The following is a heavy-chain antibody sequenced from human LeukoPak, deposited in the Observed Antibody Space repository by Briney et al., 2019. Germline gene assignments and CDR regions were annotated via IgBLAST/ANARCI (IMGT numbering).Heavy chain of an antibody. CDR1: GFTFSSYA. D-gene: IGHD6-19*01. CDR3: ARCKGGWSDHYYGLDV. J-gene: IGHJ6*02. Sequence: GGSLRLSCAASGFTFSSYAMSWVRQAPGKGLEWVSATSGSGGSTYYADSVKGRFTISRDNSKSSLYLQMNSLRAEDTAVYYCARCKGGWSDHYYGLDVWGQGTTVTVSS. V-gene: IGHV3-23*01. CDR2: TSGSGGST.